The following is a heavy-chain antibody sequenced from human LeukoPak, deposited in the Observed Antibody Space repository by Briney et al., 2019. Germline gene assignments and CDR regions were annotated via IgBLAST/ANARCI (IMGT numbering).Heavy chain of an antibody. CDR2: INPNSGGT. J-gene: IGHJ4*02. D-gene: IGHD3-10*01. Sequence: ASVKVSCKASGYTFTGYYMHWVRQAPGQGLEWMGWINPNSGGTNYAQKFQGRVTMTRDTSISTAYMELSRLRSDDTAVYYCAREGHDYYGSGSPNYWGQGTLVTVSS. CDR1: GYTFTGYY. CDR3: AREGHDYYGSGSPNY. V-gene: IGHV1-2*02.